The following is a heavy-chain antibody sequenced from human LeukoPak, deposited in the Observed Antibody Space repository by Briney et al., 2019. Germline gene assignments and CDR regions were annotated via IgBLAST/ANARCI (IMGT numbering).Heavy chain of an antibody. D-gene: IGHD4-23*01. Sequence: ASVKVSCKAFGYTFTSYYMHWVRQAPGQGLEWMGIINPSGGSTSYAQKFQGRVTMTRDMSTSTDYMELSSLRSEDTAVYYCARDNSVEDTAWWFDPWGQGTLVTVSS. CDR1: GYTFTSYY. CDR2: INPSGGST. V-gene: IGHV1-46*01. CDR3: ARDNSVEDTAWWFDP. J-gene: IGHJ5*02.